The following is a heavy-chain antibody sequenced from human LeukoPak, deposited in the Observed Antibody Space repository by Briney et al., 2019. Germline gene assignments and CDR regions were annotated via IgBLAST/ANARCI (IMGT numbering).Heavy chain of an antibody. Sequence: SETLSLTCTVSGGSINSGGYYWRWIRQHPGRGLEWIGYIHYSGSTYYNPSLKSRPSISLDTSKNHFSLELSSVTAADTAVYYCARVNPPSYDFWSGYPSYFDYWGQGTLVTVSS. D-gene: IGHD3-3*01. CDR3: ARVNPPSYDFWSGYPSYFDY. V-gene: IGHV4-31*03. CDR1: GGSINSGGYY. J-gene: IGHJ4*02. CDR2: IHYSGST.